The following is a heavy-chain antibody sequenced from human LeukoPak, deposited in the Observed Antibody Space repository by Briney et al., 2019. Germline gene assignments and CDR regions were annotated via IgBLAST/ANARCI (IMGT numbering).Heavy chain of an antibody. CDR1: GGSFSGYY. V-gene: IGHV4-34*01. CDR3: ARLYCSSTSCYTVGWFDP. CDR2: INHSGST. Sequence: SETLSLTCAVYGGSFSGYYWSWIRQPPGKGLEWIGGINHSGSTNYNPSLKSRVTISVDTSKNQFSLKLSSVTAADTAVYYCARLYCSSTSCYTVGWFDPWGQGTLVTVSS. D-gene: IGHD2-2*02. J-gene: IGHJ5*02.